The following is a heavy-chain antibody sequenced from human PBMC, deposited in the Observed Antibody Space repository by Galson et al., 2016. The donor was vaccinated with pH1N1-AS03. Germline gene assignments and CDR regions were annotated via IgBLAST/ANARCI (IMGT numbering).Heavy chain of an antibody. J-gene: IGHJ5*02. Sequence: SLRLSCAASGFTFSSYGMHWVRQAPGKGLEWVAVISYDGSNKYYADSVKGRFTISRANSKNTMYLQMNSLRAEDTAVYYCAKDPAWGEVWDILGALNWFDPWGQGTLVTVSS. V-gene: IGHV3-30*18. CDR3: AKDPAWGEVWDILGALNWFDP. D-gene: IGHD1-26*01. CDR2: ISYDGSNK. CDR1: GFTFSSYG.